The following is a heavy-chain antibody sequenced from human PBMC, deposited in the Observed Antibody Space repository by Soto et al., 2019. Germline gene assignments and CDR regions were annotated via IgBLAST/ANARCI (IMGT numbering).Heavy chain of an antibody. CDR3: AKKAQRGYSGYDFSYYYYYGMDV. J-gene: IGHJ6*02. CDR1: GGNFSSYA. Sequence: SFKISCKASGGNFSSYAISWVRQAPGQGLEWMGGIIPIFGTANYAQKFQGRVTITADESTSTAYMELSSLRSEETAVYYCAKKAQRGYSGYDFSYYYYYGMDVWGQGTKVTVYS. V-gene: IGHV1-69*13. D-gene: IGHD5-12*01. CDR2: IIPIFGTA.